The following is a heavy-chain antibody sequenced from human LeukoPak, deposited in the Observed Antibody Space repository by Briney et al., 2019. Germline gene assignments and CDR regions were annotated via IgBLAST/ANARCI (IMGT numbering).Heavy chain of an antibody. CDR1: GFIFSSYS. CDR3: AKAASSSWPSYYYGMDV. Sequence: GGSLRLSCAASGFIFSSYSMSWVRQAPGKGRAGVALITDSGGNTYYADSVKGRFTISKDNSKNTVYLQMSSLRVDDTAVYYCAKAASSSWPSYYYGMDVWGQGTTVTVSS. D-gene: IGHD6-13*01. J-gene: IGHJ6*02. V-gene: IGHV3-23*01. CDR2: ITDSGGNT.